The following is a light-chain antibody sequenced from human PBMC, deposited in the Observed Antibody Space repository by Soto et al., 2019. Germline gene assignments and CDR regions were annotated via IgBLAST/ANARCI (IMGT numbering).Light chain of an antibody. J-gene: IGKJ1*01. CDR3: MQATQSTWT. Sequence: DIVMTQTPLSSPVTLGQPVSISCRSSQSLVHSDGNTYLNWLHQRPGQPPRLLIYKISNRFFGVPDRFSVSGAGTHFTLKINRVEPEDVGIYYCMQATQSTWTFGQGTKVEIK. V-gene: IGKV2-24*01. CDR2: KIS. CDR1: QSLVHSDGNTY.